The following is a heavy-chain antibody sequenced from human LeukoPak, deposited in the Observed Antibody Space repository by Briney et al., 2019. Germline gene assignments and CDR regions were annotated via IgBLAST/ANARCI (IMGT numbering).Heavy chain of an antibody. CDR1: GYTFTSYA. V-gene: IGHV1-3*01. CDR2: INAGNGNT. CDR3: ASSSGSYYNGYYNYDGMDV. Sequence: ASVKVSCKASGYTFTSYAMHWVRQAPGQRLEWMGWINAGNGNTKYSQKFQGRVTITRDTSASTAYMELSSLRSEDTAVYYCASSSGSYYNGYYNYDGMDVWRKGTTVTVSS. J-gene: IGHJ6*04. D-gene: IGHD3-10*01.